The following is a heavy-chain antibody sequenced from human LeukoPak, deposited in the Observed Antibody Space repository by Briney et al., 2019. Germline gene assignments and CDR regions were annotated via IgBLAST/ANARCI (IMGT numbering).Heavy chain of an antibody. V-gene: IGHV4-31*03. CDR3: ARRRVVTMIVHDAFDI. J-gene: IGHJ3*02. D-gene: IGHD3-22*01. Sequence: SETLSLTCTVSGGSISSGGYYWSWLRQHPGTGLEWLGYIYYSGSTYYNPSLKSRVTISVGTSKNQFSLKLSSVTAADTAIYYCARRRVVTMIVHDAFDIWGQGTMVTVSS. CDR1: GGSISSGGYY. CDR2: IYYSGST.